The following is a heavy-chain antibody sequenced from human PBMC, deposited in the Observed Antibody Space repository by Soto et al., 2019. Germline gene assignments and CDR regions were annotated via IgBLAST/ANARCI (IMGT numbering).Heavy chain of an antibody. Sequence: QVQLQQWGAGLLKPSETLSLTCAVYGGSFSGYSWNWIRQPPGKGLEWIGAINYSGSTDYNPSLKSRVIISVATSKNQFSLKLTSVTAADTAVYYCARGPGGGTLGWWGQGTLVTVSS. CDR3: ARGPGGGTLGW. J-gene: IGHJ4*02. CDR2: INYSGST. CDR1: GGSFSGYS. D-gene: IGHD3-16*01. V-gene: IGHV4-34*01.